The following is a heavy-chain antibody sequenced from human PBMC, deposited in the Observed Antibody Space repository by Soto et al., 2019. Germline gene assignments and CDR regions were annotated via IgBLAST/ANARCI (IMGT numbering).Heavy chain of an antibody. V-gene: IGHV4-4*07. CDR1: GGAVSGNS. Sequence: PSETLSLTCTVSGGAVSGNSWTWIRQSAGKGLEWIGRIYSSGGTKYNHSLQGRFTMSLDTSKNQFSLRMSTVTAADTAVYYCARGQRFYYGLDAWGQGTMVTVSS. J-gene: IGHJ5*02. CDR3: ARGQRFYYGLDA. D-gene: IGHD1-26*01. CDR2: IYSSGGT.